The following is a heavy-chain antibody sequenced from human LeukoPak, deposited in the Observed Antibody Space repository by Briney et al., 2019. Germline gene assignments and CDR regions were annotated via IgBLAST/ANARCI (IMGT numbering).Heavy chain of an antibody. V-gene: IGHV3-7*05. Sequence: GGSLTLPHAASGFTFSSYLLRWVRQAPGKGLEWVANIKQDGSKKYYVDYVKGRFTISRDNAKNSLYLQMNSLRAEDTAVYYCGGSDNWGAGKLVTVSS. CDR2: IKQDGSKK. D-gene: IGHD3-10*01. J-gene: IGHJ4*02. CDR3: GGSDN. CDR1: GFTFSSYL.